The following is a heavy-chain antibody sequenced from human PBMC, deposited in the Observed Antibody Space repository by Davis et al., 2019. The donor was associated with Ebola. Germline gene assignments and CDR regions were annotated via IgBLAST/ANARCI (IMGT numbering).Heavy chain of an antibody. CDR1: GSTFSSYG. Sequence: GGPLRPSCAAPGSTFSSYGMHWVRQPPGKGLEWVAVIWNDGRNKYYADSVKGRFTITRDNSKNTLYQQMNSLRAEDTAVYYCARDPTLYYNNSSDGFDIWGQGTMVTVSS. CDR3: ARDPTLYYNNSSDGFDI. CDR2: IWNDGRNK. D-gene: IGHD3-22*01. J-gene: IGHJ3*02. V-gene: IGHV3-33*01.